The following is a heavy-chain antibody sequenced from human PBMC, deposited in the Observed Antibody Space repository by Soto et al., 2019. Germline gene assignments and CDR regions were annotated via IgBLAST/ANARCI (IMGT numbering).Heavy chain of an antibody. CDR3: APDPGGYCSGGSYYEAWLDP. CDR1: GYTFTSYP. V-gene: IGHV1-3*01. CDR2: INAGNGGT. J-gene: IGHJ5*02. Sequence: ASGKVSCKASGYTFTSYPMNWLRQAPGQRPEWMGWINAGNGGTKYSQKFQGRVSITRDTSASTAYMQLSRLRFEDTAVYYLAPDPGGYCSGGSYYEAWLDPWGQGTLVTVCS. D-gene: IGHD2-15*01.